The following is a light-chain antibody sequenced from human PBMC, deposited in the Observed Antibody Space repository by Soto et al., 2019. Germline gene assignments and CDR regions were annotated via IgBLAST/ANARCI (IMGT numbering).Light chain of an antibody. V-gene: IGLV2-14*01. Sequence: QSALTQPASVSGSPGQTITISCTGTSSDVGGYNYVSWYQQHPGRAPKLIIYEVTSRPSGVSNRFSGSKSGNTASLTISGLHAEDEADYFCSSYTRGPFVFATGTKVTVL. CDR1: SSDVGGYNY. CDR2: EVT. CDR3: SSYTRGPFV. J-gene: IGLJ1*01.